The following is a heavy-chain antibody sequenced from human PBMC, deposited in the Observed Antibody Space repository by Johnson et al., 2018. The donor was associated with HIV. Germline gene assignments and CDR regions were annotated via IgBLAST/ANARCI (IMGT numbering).Heavy chain of an antibody. D-gene: IGHD2-21*02. CDR3: ARGRMTLTAMDLRGGAFDI. CDR1: GFTFSSYA. CDR2: ISFDGSNE. V-gene: IGHV3-30*04. Sequence: QVQLVESGGGVVQPGRSLRLSCAASGFTFSSYAMHWVRQAPGKGLEWVAVISFDGSNEHYVDSVKGRFTISRDNSNNTLYLQMNRLRVEDTAVYYCARGRMTLTAMDLRGGAFDIWGQGTMVTVSS. J-gene: IGHJ3*02.